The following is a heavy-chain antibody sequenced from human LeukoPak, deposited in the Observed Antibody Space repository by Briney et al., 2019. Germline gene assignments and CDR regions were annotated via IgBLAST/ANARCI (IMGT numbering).Heavy chain of an antibody. CDR2: ISSSSSYI. Sequence: GGSLRLSCAASGFTFSHYSMNWVCQAPGKGLEWVSSISSSSSYIYYADSVKGRFTISRDNAKNSLYLQMNSLRAEDTAVYYCARDIPPVVVTALTDYWGQGTLVTVSS. V-gene: IGHV3-21*01. J-gene: IGHJ4*02. D-gene: IGHD2-21*02. CDR3: ARDIPPVVVTALTDY. CDR1: GFTFSHYS.